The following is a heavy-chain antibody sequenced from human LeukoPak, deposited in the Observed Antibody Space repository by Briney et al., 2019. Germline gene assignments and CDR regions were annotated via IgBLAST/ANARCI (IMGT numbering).Heavy chain of an antibody. V-gene: IGHV4-4*07. Sequence: SETLSLTCTVSGGSISRYYWSWIRQPAGKGLEWIGRIYTSGSTNYNPSLKSRVTMSVDTSKNQFSLKLSSVTAADTAVYYCARGPFSSSWYYFDYWGQGTLVTVSS. CDR3: ARGPFSSSWYYFDY. CDR1: GGSISRYY. CDR2: IYTSGST. J-gene: IGHJ4*02. D-gene: IGHD6-13*01.